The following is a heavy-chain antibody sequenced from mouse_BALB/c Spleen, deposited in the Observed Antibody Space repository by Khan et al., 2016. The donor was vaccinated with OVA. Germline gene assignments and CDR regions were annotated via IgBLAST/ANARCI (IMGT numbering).Heavy chain of an antibody. CDR1: GFTFNTYA. CDR3: VRHKNYYGKDAMDY. Sequence: EVQLVESGGGLVQPKGSLKLSCAASGFTFNTYAMNWVRQAPGKGLEWVARIRSKTNNYATYYADSVKDRLTISRDDSQSILYLQMNNLKTEDTAMYYCVRHKNYYGKDAMDYWGQGTSVTVSS. V-gene: IGHV10-1*02. J-gene: IGHJ4*01. D-gene: IGHD1-1*01. CDR2: IRSKTNNYAT.